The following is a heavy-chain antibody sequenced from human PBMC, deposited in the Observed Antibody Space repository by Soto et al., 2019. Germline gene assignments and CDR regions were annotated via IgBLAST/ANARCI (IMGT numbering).Heavy chain of an antibody. CDR3: ARDRVVVAAAYYYYYGMVV. D-gene: IGHD2-15*01. Sequence: RASVKVSCKASGDTFTGYAMHCVRQSPGQRLAGMGWINAGYGNTKYSQKFQGRVTVTRDTSASTAYMELSSLRSADTSVYYCARDRVVVAAAYYYYYGMVVWGQGTSVNVS. J-gene: IGHJ6*02. CDR1: GDTFTGYA. CDR2: INAGYGNT. V-gene: IGHV1-3*01.